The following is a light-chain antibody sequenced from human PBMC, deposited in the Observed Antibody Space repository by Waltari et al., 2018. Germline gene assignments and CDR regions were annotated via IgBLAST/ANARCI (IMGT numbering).Light chain of an antibody. CDR3: QLRSKWLRT. Sequence: EIVLTQSPATRSLSPGERATLSCRASQSVRTYLAWYQQKPGQAPRLLIYDAATRATAIPARFSGSGSGTDFTLTISSLEPEDFAVYYCQLRSKWLRTFGQGTKVEV. J-gene: IGKJ1*01. CDR1: QSVRTY. CDR2: DAA. V-gene: IGKV3-11*01.